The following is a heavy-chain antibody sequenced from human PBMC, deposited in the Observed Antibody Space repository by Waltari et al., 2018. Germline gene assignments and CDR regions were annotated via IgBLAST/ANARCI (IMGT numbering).Heavy chain of an antibody. D-gene: IGHD3-10*02. CDR1: GGPISSYS. CDR3: ARGNVRYETPH. V-gene: IGHV4-59*01. CDR2: IYYSGST. Sequence: QVQLQESGPGLVKPSETLSLTCTVSGGPISSYSWSWIRQPPGKGLEWIGYIYYSGSTSYTPSLKSRCTISVETSKNQFSLKLSSVTAADTAVYYGARGNVRYETPHWGQGTLGTVSS. J-gene: IGHJ4*02.